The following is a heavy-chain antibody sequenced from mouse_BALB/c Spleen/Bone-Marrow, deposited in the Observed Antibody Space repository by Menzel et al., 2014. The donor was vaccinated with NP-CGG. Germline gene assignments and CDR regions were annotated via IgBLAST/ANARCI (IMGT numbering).Heavy chain of an antibody. CDR2: IHPNSGNT. CDR3: ARGGYGNYYFDY. D-gene: IGHD2-1*01. CDR1: GYTFTSSW. V-gene: IGHV1S130*01. Sequence: QVQLKHSGSVLVRPGASVKLSCKASGYTFTSSWMHWAKRRPGQGLEWIGEIHPNSGNTNYNEKFKGKATLTVDTSSSTAYVDLSSLTSEDSAVYYCARGGYGNYYFDYWGQGTTLTVSS. J-gene: IGHJ2*01.